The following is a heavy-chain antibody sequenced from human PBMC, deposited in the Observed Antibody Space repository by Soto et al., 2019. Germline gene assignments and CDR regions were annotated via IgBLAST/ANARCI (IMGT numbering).Heavy chain of an antibody. D-gene: IGHD6-19*01. CDR1: GGSVSSGSYY. J-gene: IGHJ5*02. V-gene: IGHV4-61*01. Sequence: QVQLQESGPGLVKPSETLSLTCTVSGGSVSSGSYYWSWIRQPPGKGLEWIGYIYYSGSTNYNPSLKSRVTISVDTSKNQFSLKLSSVTAADTTVYYCAWVAGVLVWFDPWGQGTLVTVSS. CDR3: AWVAGVLVWFDP. CDR2: IYYSGST.